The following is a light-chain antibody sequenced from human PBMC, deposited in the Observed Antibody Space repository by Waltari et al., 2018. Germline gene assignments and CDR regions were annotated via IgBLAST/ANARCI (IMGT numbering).Light chain of an antibody. V-gene: IGLV2-23*02. CDR3: CSYAGSTTSVV. Sequence: QSALTQPASVSGSPGQSITNSCTATSSDVGTNNLVSWYQQHPGKAPKLMIYEVIKRPSGVSNRFSGSKSGNTASLTISGLQAEDESDYYCCSYAGSTTSVVFGGGTKLTVL. CDR2: EVI. CDR1: SSDVGTNNL. J-gene: IGLJ2*01.